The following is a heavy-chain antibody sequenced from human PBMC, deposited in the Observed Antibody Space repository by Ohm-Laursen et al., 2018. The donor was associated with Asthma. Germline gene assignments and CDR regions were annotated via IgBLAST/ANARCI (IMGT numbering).Heavy chain of an antibody. V-gene: IGHV4-34*01. CDR3: ARVASGWFTTGFDY. D-gene: IGHD6-19*01. Sequence: SQTLSLTCSVSGGSFSGYYWSWIRQPPGKGLEWIGEINHSGSTNYNPSLKSRVTISVDTSKNQFSLKLSSVTAADTAVYYCARVASGWFTTGFDYWGQGTLVTVSS. CDR1: GGSFSGYY. CDR2: INHSGST. J-gene: IGHJ4*02.